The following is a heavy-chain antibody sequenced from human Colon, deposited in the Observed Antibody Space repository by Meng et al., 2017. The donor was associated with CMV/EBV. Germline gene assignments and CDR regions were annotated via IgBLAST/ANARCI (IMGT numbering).Heavy chain of an antibody. J-gene: IGHJ4*02. CDR2: ISVYHGYT. Sequence: ASVKVSCKSSGYTFNSYGISWVRQAPGQGLEWMGWISVYHGYTNYAQKFQGRITLTTDTSTSTAYMELRSLRSDDTAVYFCARSSSSGSVSPDPEDYYDYWGQGTLVTVSS. CDR3: ARSSSSGSVSPDPEDYYDY. V-gene: IGHV1-18*01. D-gene: IGHD6-19*01. CDR1: GYTFNSYG.